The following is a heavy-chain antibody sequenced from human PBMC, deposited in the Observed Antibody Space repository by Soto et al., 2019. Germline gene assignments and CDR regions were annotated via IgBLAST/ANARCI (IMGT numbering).Heavy chain of an antibody. CDR3: ARRKERSGPHYFDY. D-gene: IGHD6-25*01. V-gene: IGHV1-8*02. CDR1: GYTFTTYD. Sequence: GASVKVSCKASGYTFTTYDVSWVRQASGQGLEWMGWMNPSNGNTGYAQKFQGRVTMTRNTSISPVYMELSGLRPDDTAVYYCARRKERSGPHYFDYWGQGTRVTVSS. CDR2: MNPSNGNT. J-gene: IGHJ4*02.